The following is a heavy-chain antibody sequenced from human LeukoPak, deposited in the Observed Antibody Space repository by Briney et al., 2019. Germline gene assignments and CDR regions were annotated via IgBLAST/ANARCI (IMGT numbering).Heavy chain of an antibody. CDR1: GYSISSGYY. J-gene: IGHJ6*03. CDR2: IYTSGST. V-gene: IGHV4-38-2*02. CDR3: ARVGVDTAMAHYYYYYMDV. D-gene: IGHD5-18*01. Sequence: SETLSLTCTVSGYSISSGYYWGWIRQPPGKGLEWIGRIYTSGSTNYNPSLKSRVTISVDTSKNQFSLRLSSVTAADTAVYYCARVGVDTAMAHYYYYYMDVWGKGTTVTISS.